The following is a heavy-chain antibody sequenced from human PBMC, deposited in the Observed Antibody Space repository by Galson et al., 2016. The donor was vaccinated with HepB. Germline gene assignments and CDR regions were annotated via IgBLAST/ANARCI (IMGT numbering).Heavy chain of an antibody. Sequence: SVKVSCKASGFTFTGSGVQWLRQARGQRLEWIGWIVVVNGNTNYAQKFQERVTITRDRSTSTAYMELSSLRPEDTALSYCATEGGAYGSTGYYYDHWGQGTLVTVAS. CDR1: GFTFTGSG. CDR2: IVVVNGNT. J-gene: IGHJ4*02. V-gene: IGHV1-58*01. CDR3: ATEGGAYGSTGYYYDH. D-gene: IGHD3-9*01.